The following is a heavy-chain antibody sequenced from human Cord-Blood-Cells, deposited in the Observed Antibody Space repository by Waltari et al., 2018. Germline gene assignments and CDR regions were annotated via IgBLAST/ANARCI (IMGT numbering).Heavy chain of an antibody. D-gene: IGHD4-17*01. CDR3: ARGMTTVTLRYFDL. CDR2: INHSGST. V-gene: IGHV4-34*01. J-gene: IGHJ2*01. CDR1: GGSFSGYY. Sequence: QVQLQQWGAGLLKPSATLSLTCAVYGGSFSGYYWSWIRQPPGKGLEWIGEINHSGSTNYNPSLKSRVTISVDTSKNQFSLKLSSVTAADTAVYYCARGMTTVTLRYFDLWGRGTLVTVSS.